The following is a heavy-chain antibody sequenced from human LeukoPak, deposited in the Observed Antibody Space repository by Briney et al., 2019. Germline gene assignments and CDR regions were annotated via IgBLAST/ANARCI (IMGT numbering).Heavy chain of an antibody. CDR1: GGSISSYY. Sequence: SETLSLTCTVSGGSISSYYWSWIRQPPGKGLEWIGYIYYSGSTNYNPSLKSRVTISVDTSKNQFSLKLSSVTAADTAVYYCARGPSGYHNTGGQGTLVTVSS. CDR3: ARGPSGYHNT. D-gene: IGHD5-12*01. V-gene: IGHV4-59*01. J-gene: IGHJ4*02. CDR2: IYYSGST.